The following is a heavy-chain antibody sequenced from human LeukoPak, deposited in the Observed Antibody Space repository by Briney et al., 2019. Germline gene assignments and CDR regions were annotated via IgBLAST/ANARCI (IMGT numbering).Heavy chain of an antibody. CDR2: IYYSGST. D-gene: IGHD3-9*01. Sequence: SETLSLTCTVSGGSISSYYWSWIRQPPGKGLEWIGYIYYSGSTNYNPSLKSRVTISVDTSKNQFSLKLSSVTAADTAVYYCAREDDISTAFDYWGQGTLVTVSS. CDR1: GGSISSYY. V-gene: IGHV4-59*01. CDR3: AREDDISTAFDY. J-gene: IGHJ4*02.